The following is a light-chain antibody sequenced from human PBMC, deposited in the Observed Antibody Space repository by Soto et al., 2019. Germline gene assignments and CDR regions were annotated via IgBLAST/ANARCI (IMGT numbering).Light chain of an antibody. Sequence: QSVLTQPPSTSGTPGQRVTISCSGSSSNIGSNTVDWYQQLLGTAPKLLIHTNDQRPSGVPDRFSGSKSGTSASLAISGLQSEDEADYYCAAWDDSLNGPLFGGGTKVTVL. CDR1: SSNIGSNT. V-gene: IGLV1-44*01. CDR2: TND. J-gene: IGLJ2*01. CDR3: AAWDDSLNGPL.